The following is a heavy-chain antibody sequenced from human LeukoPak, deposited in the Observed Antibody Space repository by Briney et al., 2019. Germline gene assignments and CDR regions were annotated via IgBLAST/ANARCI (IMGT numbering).Heavy chain of an antibody. CDR2: INPNSGGT. Sequence: ASVKVSCKASGYTFTGYYMHLVRQAPGQGLEWMGWINPNSGGTNYAQKFQGRVTMTRDTSISTAYMELSRLRSDDTAVYYCAREGGYSYVVDYWGQGTLVTVSS. J-gene: IGHJ4*02. CDR1: GYTFTGYY. D-gene: IGHD5-18*01. V-gene: IGHV1-2*02. CDR3: AREGGYSYVVDY.